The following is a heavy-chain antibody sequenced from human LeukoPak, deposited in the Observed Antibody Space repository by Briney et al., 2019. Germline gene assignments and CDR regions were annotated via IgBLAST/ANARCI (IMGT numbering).Heavy chain of an antibody. CDR3: ARVDYSNYGWVYYGTDV. D-gene: IGHD4-11*01. Sequence: PSETLSLTCAVYGGSFSGYFWSWIRQPPGKGLEWIGEINQSGSTNYNPSLKSRVTISVDTSKNQFSLKLTSVTAADTAVYYCARVDYSNYGWVYYGTDVWGQGTTVTVSS. J-gene: IGHJ6*02. CDR1: GGSFSGYF. CDR2: INQSGST. V-gene: IGHV4-34*01.